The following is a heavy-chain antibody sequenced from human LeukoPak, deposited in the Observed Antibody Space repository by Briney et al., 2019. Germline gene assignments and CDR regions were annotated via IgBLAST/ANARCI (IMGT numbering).Heavy chain of an antibody. CDR2: INPSGSST. V-gene: IGHV1-46*01. J-gene: IGHJ4*02. CDR1: GYSFTSHY. D-gene: IGHD3-22*01. CDR3: ASSPNQYYYDSSGYYSD. Sequence: ASVKVSCKASGYSFTSHYMHWVRQAPGQGLEWMGLINPSGSSTLYAQKFQGRVTMTRDMSTTTDYMELSSLRSEDTAVYYCASSPNQYYYDSSGYYSDWGQGTLVTVSS.